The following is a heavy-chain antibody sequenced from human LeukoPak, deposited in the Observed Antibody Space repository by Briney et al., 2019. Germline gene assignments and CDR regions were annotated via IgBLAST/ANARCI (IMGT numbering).Heavy chain of an antibody. J-gene: IGHJ4*02. CDR2: IKTDGSIT. CDR3: TREADPAFSASSSPDF. CDR1: GFGFSNFL. Sequence: GGSLRLSCAASGFGFSNFLMHWVRHAPGKGLEWVSRIKTDGSITAYADSVKGRFTISRDNAKNTLYLHMNSLKGEDTATYFCTREADPAFSASSSPDFWGQGTPVTVS. V-gene: IGHV3-74*01. D-gene: IGHD6-6*01.